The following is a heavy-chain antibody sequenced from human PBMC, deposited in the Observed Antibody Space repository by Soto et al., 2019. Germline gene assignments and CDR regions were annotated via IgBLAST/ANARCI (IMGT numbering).Heavy chain of an antibody. V-gene: IGHV4-34*01. CDR2: INHSGST. D-gene: IGHD6-6*01. CDR1: VGSFSVYY. J-gene: IGHJ5*02. Sequence: AETLCITCAVYVGSFSVYYWNWIRQPPGKGLDWIGEINHSGSTNYNPSLKSRVTISVDTSKNQFSLKLSSVTAADTAVYYCARSIADLLDWFDPWGQGTLVTVSS. CDR3: ARSIADLLDWFDP.